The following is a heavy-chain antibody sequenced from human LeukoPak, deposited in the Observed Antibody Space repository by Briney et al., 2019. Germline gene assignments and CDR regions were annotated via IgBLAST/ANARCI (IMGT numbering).Heavy chain of an antibody. V-gene: IGHV4-34*01. CDR3: ARGPEPPEHGYSYTNY. D-gene: IGHD5-12*01. CDR2: INHSGST. Sequence: PSETLSPTCAVYGGSFTGCYWCLIRQPPGKGLEWIGEINHSGSTNYNPSLKSRVTISVDTSKNQCSLELSSVAAADTAVYYCARGPEPPEHGYSYTNYWGQGNLVTVSS. J-gene: IGHJ4*02. CDR1: GGSFTGCY.